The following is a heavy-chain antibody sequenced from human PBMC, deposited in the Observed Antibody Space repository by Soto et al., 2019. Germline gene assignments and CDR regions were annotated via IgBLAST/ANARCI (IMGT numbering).Heavy chain of an antibody. CDR1: GFTFSSYS. CDR3: ARDRYCSSTSCPLGHYGMDV. V-gene: IGHV3-48*02. D-gene: IGHD2-2*01. Sequence: GGSLRLSCAASGFTFSSYSMNWVRQAPGKGLEWVSYISSSSSTIYYADSVKGRFTISRDNAKNSLYLQMNSLRDEDTAVYYCARDRYCSSTSCPLGHYGMDVWGQGTTVTVSS. CDR2: ISSSSSTI. J-gene: IGHJ6*02.